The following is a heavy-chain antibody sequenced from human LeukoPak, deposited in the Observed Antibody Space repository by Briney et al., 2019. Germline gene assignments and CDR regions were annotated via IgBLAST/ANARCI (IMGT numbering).Heavy chain of an antibody. CDR3: AKDTALTRYPQYYFDY. D-gene: IGHD1-1*01. CDR1: GFTFSSYA. Sequence: GGSLRLSCAASGFTFSSYAMSWVRQAPGKGLEWVSATSSSGGSTYYADSVKGRFTISRDNSKNTLYLQMNSLRADDTAVYYCAKDTALTRYPQYYFDYWGQGTLVTVSS. V-gene: IGHV3-23*01. CDR2: TSSSGGST. J-gene: IGHJ4*02.